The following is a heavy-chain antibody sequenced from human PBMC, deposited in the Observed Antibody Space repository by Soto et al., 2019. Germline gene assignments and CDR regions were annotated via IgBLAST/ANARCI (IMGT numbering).Heavy chain of an antibody. CDR3: ARDHYDILTGSYYGMDV. CDR2: IKQDGSEK. Sequence: HPGGSLRLSCAASGFTFSSYWMSWVRQAPGKGLEWVANIKQDGSEKYYVDSVKGRFTISRDNAKNSLYLQMNSLRAEDTAVYYCARDHYDILTGSYYGMDVWGQGTTVTVSS. D-gene: IGHD3-9*01. V-gene: IGHV3-7*01. J-gene: IGHJ6*02. CDR1: GFTFSSYW.